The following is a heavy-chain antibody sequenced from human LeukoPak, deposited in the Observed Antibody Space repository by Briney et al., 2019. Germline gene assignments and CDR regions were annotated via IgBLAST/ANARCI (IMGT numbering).Heavy chain of an antibody. V-gene: IGHV3-30*02. CDR3: AKVPVRGVTKTFDY. Sequence: PGGSLRLSCAASGFTFSNYWMHWVRQAPGKGLEWVAFIRYDGSNKYYADSVKGRFTISRDNSKNTLYLQMNSLRAEDTAVYYCAKVPVRGVTKTFDYWGQGTLVTVSS. J-gene: IGHJ4*02. CDR2: IRYDGSNK. D-gene: IGHD3-10*02. CDR1: GFTFSNYW.